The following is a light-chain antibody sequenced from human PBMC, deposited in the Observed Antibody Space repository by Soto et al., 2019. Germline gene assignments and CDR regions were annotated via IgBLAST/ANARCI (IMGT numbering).Light chain of an antibody. CDR1: QSVSSY. Sequence: EIVMTQSPATLSVSPGGRATLSCRASQSVSSYLAWYQQRRRQPPRLLIYRASTRATGIPDRFSGSGSGTEFSLTISSLQSEDFAVYYCQQYNSWPPKYTFGQGTKLEI. V-gene: IGKV3-15*01. J-gene: IGKJ2*01. CDR3: QQYNSWPPKYT. CDR2: RAS.